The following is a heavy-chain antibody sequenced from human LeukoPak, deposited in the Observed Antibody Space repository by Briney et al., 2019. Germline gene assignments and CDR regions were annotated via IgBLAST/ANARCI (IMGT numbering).Heavy chain of an antibody. CDR1: GGSFSGYY. V-gene: IGHV4-39*01. CDR2: FYYSGST. D-gene: IGHD3-16*01. CDR3: ASRVRNGGGHDY. J-gene: IGHJ4*02. Sequence: PSETLSLTCAVYGGSFSGYYWDWVRQPPGKGLEWIGSFYYSGSTYYNPSLKSRVTISVDTSGDQFSLKLSSVTAADTAVYYCASRVRNGGGHDYWGQGTLVTVSS.